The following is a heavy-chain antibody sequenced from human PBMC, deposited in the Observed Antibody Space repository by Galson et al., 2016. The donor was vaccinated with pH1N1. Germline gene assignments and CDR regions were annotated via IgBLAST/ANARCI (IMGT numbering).Heavy chain of an antibody. Sequence: TLSLTCTVSGGSISSGNYFWTWIRQPAGKGLEWIGLIYTSGSTNYNPSLKSRATISLDTSKNQFSLKLSSVTAADTAVYYCARQLVVYYYGMDVWGQGTTVTVSS. CDR1: GGSISSGNYF. J-gene: IGHJ6*02. CDR3: ARQLVVYYYGMDV. D-gene: IGHD6-6*01. CDR2: IYTSGST. V-gene: IGHV4-61*02.